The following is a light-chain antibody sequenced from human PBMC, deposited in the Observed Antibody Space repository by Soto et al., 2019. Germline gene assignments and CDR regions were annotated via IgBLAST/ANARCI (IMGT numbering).Light chain of an antibody. CDR2: KAS. CDR1: QSISSW. CDR3: QQYNSYRT. Sequence: DIQMTQSPSTLSASVGDRVTITCRASQSISSWLAWYQQKPGKAPKLLIYKASSLESGVPSRFSGSGSGTEFTLTISSLPPDDFATYYCQQYNSYRTFGQGTKVEIK. V-gene: IGKV1-5*03. J-gene: IGKJ1*01.